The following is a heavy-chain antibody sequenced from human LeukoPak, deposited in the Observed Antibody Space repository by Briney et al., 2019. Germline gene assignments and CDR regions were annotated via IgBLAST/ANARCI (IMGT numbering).Heavy chain of an antibody. V-gene: IGHV3-33*05. CDR1: GFSLSSYG. Sequence: GRSLRLSCAASGFSLSSYGMNWVRQAPGKGLEWVGGIKFDGIQEFYADSVKGRLTVSKDTSKNTLHLQTDSLRAEDTAVYYCASGSLGHYYDSSGYEYWGQGTLVTVSS. CDR2: IKFDGIQE. J-gene: IGHJ4*02. CDR3: ASGSLGHYYDSSGYEY. D-gene: IGHD3-22*01.